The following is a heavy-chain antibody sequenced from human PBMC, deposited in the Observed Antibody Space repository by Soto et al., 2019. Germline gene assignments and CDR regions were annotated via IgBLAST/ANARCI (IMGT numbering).Heavy chain of an antibody. CDR2: INHSGST. D-gene: IGHD5-12*01. V-gene: IGHV4-34*01. CDR3: ARGRGRSGYDSYYYYGMDV. J-gene: IGHJ6*02. Sequence: QVQLQQWGAGLLKPSETLSLTCAVYGGSFSGYYWSWIRQPPGKGLEWIGEINHSGSTNYNPSLKSRVTISVDTSKNKFSLKLSSVTAADTAVYYCARGRGRSGYDSYYYYGMDVWGQGTTVTVSS. CDR1: GGSFSGYY.